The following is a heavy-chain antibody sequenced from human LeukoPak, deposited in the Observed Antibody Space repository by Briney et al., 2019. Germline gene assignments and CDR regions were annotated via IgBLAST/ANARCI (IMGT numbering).Heavy chain of an antibody. D-gene: IGHD3-22*01. CDR3: ARRWDYYDSSGFVFDY. V-gene: IGHV4-39*01. Sequence: ASETLSLTCTVSGGSISSSSYYWGWIRQPPGKGLEWIGSIYYSGSTYYNPSLKSRVTISVDTSKNQFSLKLSSVTAADTAVYYCARRWDYYDSSGFVFDYWGQGTLVTVSS. J-gene: IGHJ4*02. CDR2: IYYSGST. CDR1: GGSISSSSYY.